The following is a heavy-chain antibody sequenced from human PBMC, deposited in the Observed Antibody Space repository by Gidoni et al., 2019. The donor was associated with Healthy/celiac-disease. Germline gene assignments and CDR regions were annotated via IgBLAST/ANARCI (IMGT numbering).Heavy chain of an antibody. Sequence: QVQLVESGGGVVQPGRSLRLSCAASGFTFSSYAMHWVRQAPGKGLEWVAVISYDGSNKYYADSVKGRFTISRDNSKNTLYLQMNSLRAEDTAVYYCARESGDYGGVFEYWGQGTLVTVSS. J-gene: IGHJ4*02. D-gene: IGHD4-17*01. CDR2: ISYDGSNK. CDR1: GFTFSSYA. V-gene: IGHV3-30*01. CDR3: ARESGDYGGVFEY.